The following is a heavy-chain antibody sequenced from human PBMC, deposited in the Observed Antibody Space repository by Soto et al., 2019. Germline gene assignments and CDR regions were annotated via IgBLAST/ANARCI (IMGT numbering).Heavy chain of an antibody. CDR1: GGSFSGYY. V-gene: IGHV4-34*01. CDR2: INHSGST. J-gene: IGHJ6*03. CDR3: ARVQGPTYYYYMDV. Sequence: SETLSLTCAVYGGSFSGYYWSWIRQPPGKGLEWIGEINHSGSTNYNPSLKSRVTISVDTSKNQFSLKLSSVTAADTAVYYCARVQGPTYYYYMDVWGKGTTVTVSS.